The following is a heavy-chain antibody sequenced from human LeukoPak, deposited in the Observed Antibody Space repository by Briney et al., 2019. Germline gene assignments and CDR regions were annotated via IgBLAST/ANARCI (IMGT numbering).Heavy chain of an antibody. J-gene: IGHJ4*02. V-gene: IGHV3-23*01. CDR1: GFPFNYYA. CDR2: VTVSDNNT. CDR3: AMATSWYRIDH. Sequence: SGGSLRLSCAASGFPFNYYAVTWVRQAPGKGLEWVSTVTVSDNNTYYADSLQGRFTLSGDRAKNTVFLQMDSLRVGDTAVHCCAMATSWYRIDHWGQGTLVTVSS. D-gene: IGHD6-13*01.